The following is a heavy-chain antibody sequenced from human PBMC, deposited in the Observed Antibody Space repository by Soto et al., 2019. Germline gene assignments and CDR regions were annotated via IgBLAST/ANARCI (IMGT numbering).Heavy chain of an antibody. CDR2: VYYSGST. CDR1: GGSISANY. V-gene: IGHV4-59*01. J-gene: IGHJ4*02. CDR3: ARDDQSCHYGTCSWHFNY. Sequence: PSETLSLTCTVSGGSISANYWSWIRQSPGKGLEWIGYVYYSGSTVYNPSLKSRVSISADTSMNQFSLRLSSVTAADTAVYYCARDDQSCHYGTCSWHFNYWGQGALVTVSS. D-gene: IGHD2-15*01.